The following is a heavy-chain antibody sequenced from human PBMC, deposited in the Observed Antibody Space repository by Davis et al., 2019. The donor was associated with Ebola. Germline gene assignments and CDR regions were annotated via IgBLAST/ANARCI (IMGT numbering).Heavy chain of an antibody. Sequence: GESLKISCKGSGYSFTSYWISWVRQMPGKGLEWMGRIDPSDSYTNYSPSFQGHVTISADKSISTAYLQWSSLKASDAAMYYCSRGFYTDPLDNWGQGTLVTVSS. CDR3: SRGFYTDPLDN. V-gene: IGHV5-10-1*01. CDR1: GYSFTSYW. CDR2: IDPSDSYT. J-gene: IGHJ4*02.